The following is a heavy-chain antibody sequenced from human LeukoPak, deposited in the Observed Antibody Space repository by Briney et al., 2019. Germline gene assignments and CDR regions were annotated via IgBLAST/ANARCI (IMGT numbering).Heavy chain of an antibody. CDR3: ARDRRSPSGYISDY. CDR2: VKSKTDGATT. V-gene: IGHV3-15*01. J-gene: IGHJ4*02. D-gene: IGHD5-12*01. CDR1: GFTFANAW. Sequence: PGGSLRLSCAASGFTFANAWMSWVRQAPGKGLEWVGRVKSKTDGATTDYAAPVKGRFSVSRDSSKNTLYLQMNSLRTEDTAIYYCARDRRSPSGYISDYWGQGTLVTVSS.